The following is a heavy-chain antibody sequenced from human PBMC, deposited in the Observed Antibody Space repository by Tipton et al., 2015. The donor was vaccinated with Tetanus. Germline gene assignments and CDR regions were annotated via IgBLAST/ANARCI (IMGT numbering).Heavy chain of an antibody. CDR2: IYKSGNT. Sequence: TLSLTCTVSVGFISSGDYYWSWVRQSPGEGLEWIGHIYKSGNTYYKPSLKSRVVISIDASKNQFSLKLNSMTAADTAVYYCVRVGYYYYYMDVWGKGTTVTVSS. V-gene: IGHV4-30-4*01. CDR3: VRVGYYYYYMDV. D-gene: IGHD3-22*01. J-gene: IGHJ6*03. CDR1: VGFISSGDYY.